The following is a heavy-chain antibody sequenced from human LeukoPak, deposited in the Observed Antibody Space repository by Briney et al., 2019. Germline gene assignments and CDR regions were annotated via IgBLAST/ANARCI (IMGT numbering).Heavy chain of an antibody. Sequence: TGGSLRLSCAASGFTFSSYAMTWVRQAPGKGLEWVSGISDSGDNTYYADSVKGRFTISRDNSKNTLLLQMNSLRAADTAVYYCAKVRSPYSTSAIDHWGQGTLVTVSS. CDR3: AKVRSPYSTSAIDH. D-gene: IGHD6-6*01. V-gene: IGHV3-23*01. J-gene: IGHJ4*02. CDR2: ISDSGDNT. CDR1: GFTFSSYA.